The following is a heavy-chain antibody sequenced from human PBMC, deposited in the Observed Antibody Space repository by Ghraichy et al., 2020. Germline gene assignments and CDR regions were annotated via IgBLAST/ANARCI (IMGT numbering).Heavy chain of an antibody. Sequence: GGSLRLSCAASGFTVSTNYMNWVRQAPGKGLQWVSGIYSDGDTYHADSVKGRFTISRDNSKNTLYLQMNNLRAEDTALYYCATESSGGRGYWGQGTLVTVSS. V-gene: IGHV3-66*02. CDR2: IYSDGDT. J-gene: IGHJ4*02. CDR3: ATESSGGRGY. CDR1: GFTVSTNY. D-gene: IGHD2-15*01.